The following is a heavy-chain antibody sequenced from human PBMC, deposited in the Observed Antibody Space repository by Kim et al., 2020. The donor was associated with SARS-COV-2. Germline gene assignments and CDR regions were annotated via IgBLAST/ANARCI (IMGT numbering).Heavy chain of an antibody. J-gene: IGHJ5*02. D-gene: IGHD3-22*01. CDR2: INHSGST. CDR3: ARSGWDYYDSSGYYYYWFDP. Sequence: SETLSLTCAVYGGSFSGYYWSWIRQPPGKGLEWIGEINHSGSTNYNPSLKSRVTISVDTSKNQFSLKLSSVTAADTAVYYCARSGWDYYDSSGYYYYWFDPWGQGTLVTVSS. CDR1: GGSFSGYY. V-gene: IGHV4-34*01.